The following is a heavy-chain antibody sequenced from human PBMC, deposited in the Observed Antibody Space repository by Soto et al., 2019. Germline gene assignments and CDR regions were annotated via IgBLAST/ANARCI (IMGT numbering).Heavy chain of an antibody. J-gene: IGHJ6*02. CDR2: IIPIFGTA. CDR3: ARANTYYDFWSGYSGPGYYYYGMDV. D-gene: IGHD3-3*01. CDR1: RGTYSCNS. Sequence: KECRGTYSCNSSSWLRHDQEQGLEWMGGIIPIFGTANYAQKFQGRVTITADESTSTAYMELSSLRSEDTAVYYCARANTYYDFWSGYSGPGYYYYGMDVWGQGTTVTVSS. V-gene: IGHV1-69*01.